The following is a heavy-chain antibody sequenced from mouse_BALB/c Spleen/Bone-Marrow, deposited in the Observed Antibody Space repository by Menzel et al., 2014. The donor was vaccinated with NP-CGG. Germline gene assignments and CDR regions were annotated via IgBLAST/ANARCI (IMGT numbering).Heavy chain of an antibody. J-gene: IGHJ2*01. V-gene: IGHV5-17*02. CDR2: ISSGSSTI. CDR1: GFTFSSFG. Sequence: EVHLAESGGGLVQPGGSRKLSCAASGFTFSSFGMHWVRQAPEKGLEWVAYISSGSSTIYYADTVKGRFTISRDNPKNTLFLQMTSLRSEDTAMYYCAIEGYYDYWGQGTTLPVSS. CDR3: AIEGYYDY. D-gene: IGHD2-3*01.